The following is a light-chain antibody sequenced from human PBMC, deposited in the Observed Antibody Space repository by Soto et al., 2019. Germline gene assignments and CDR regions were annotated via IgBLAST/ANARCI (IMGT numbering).Light chain of an antibody. V-gene: IGKV1-5*03. CDR2: KAS. Sequence: DIQMTQSPSTLSGSVGDRVTITCRASQTISSWLAWYQQKPGKAPKLLIYKASTLKSGVPSRFSGSGSGTEFPFTISSLEADDFATYYCQQYNSYSFGQGTKVDI. CDR1: QTISSW. CDR3: QQYNSYS. J-gene: IGKJ1*01.